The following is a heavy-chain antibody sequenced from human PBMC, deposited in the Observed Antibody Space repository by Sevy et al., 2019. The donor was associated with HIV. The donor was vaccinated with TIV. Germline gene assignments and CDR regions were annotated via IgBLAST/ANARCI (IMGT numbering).Heavy chain of an antibody. CDR1: GFTFTTYW. CDR2: INQDGSKI. J-gene: IGHJ4*02. CDR3: ARVGIFEKSESQYRFMDY. Sequence: GGSLRLSCAASGFTFTTYWMTWVRQAPGKGLEWVANINQDGSKINYVDSVKGRFIISRDNAKKSLYLQMNSLRADDTAVYYCARVGIFEKSESQYRFMDYGGQGTLVTVSS. V-gene: IGHV3-7*01. D-gene: IGHD6-6*01.